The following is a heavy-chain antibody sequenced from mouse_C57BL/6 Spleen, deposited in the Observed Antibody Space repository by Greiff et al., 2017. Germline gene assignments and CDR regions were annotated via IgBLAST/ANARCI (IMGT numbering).Heavy chain of an antibody. V-gene: IGHV5-4*01. CDR2: ISDGGSYT. CDR1: GFTFSSYA. J-gene: IGHJ2*01. D-gene: IGHD1-1*02. CDR3: AREGEGGYYVDY. Sequence: DVKLVESGGGLVKPGGSLKLSCAASGFTFSSYAMSWVRQTPEKRLEWVATISDGGSYTYYPDNVKGRFTISRDNAKNNLYLQMSHLKSEDTAMYYCAREGEGGYYVDYWGQGTTLTVSS.